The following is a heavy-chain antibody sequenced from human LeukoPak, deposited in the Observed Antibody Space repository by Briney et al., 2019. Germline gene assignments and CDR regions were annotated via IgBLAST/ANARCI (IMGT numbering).Heavy chain of an antibody. CDR1: GFTFSSYG. J-gene: IGHJ4*02. Sequence: GRSLRLYCAASGFTFSSYGMHWVRQAPGKGLEWVAVISYDGSNKYYEDSVKGRFTISRGNAKNTLYLQMNSLRAEDTAVYYCAKEAEVGAIDYWGQGSLVTVSS. CDR3: AKEAEVGAIDY. CDR2: ISYDGSNK. D-gene: IGHD1-26*01. V-gene: IGHV3-30*18.